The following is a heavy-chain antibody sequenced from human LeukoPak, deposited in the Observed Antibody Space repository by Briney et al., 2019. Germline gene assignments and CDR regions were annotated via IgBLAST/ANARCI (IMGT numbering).Heavy chain of an antibody. J-gene: IGHJ4*02. CDR1: GFTFGDYA. CDR2: IRSKVYGGTT. D-gene: IGHD3-10*01. CDR3: TREATYYYGSESQTQFDY. Sequence: AGGSLRLSCTASGFTFGDYAMSWVRQAPGKGLEWVGFIRSKVYGGTTEYAASVKGRFTISRDDSKSIAYLQMNSLKTEDTAVYYCTREATYYYGSESQTQFDYWGQGTLVTVSS. V-gene: IGHV3-49*04.